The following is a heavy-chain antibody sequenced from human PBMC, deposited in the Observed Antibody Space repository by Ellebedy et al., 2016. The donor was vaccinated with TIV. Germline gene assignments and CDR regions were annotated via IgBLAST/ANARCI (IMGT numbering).Heavy chain of an antibody. CDR3: AREHYYDSSGYYDP. J-gene: IGHJ5*02. CDR1: GFTFSSYA. Sequence: GGSLRLXCAASGFTFSSYAMHWVRQAPGKGLEWVAVISYDGSNKYYADSVKGRFTISRDNSKNTLYLQMNSLRAEDTAVYYCAREHYYDSSGYYDPWGQGTLVTVSS. D-gene: IGHD3-22*01. CDR2: ISYDGSNK. V-gene: IGHV3-30-3*01.